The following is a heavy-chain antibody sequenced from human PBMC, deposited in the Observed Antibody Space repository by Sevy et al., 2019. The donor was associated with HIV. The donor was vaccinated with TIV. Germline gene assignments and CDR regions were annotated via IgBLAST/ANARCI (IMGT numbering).Heavy chain of an antibody. V-gene: IGHV3-11*01. D-gene: IGHD1-26*01. Sequence: GGSLRLSCAASRFTFSDYYMSWIRQAPGKGLEWVSFISSTGSTIYYSDSVKGRFTISRDNAQNSLYLQMNSLRGEDTAVYYCARDMGAVTYYYYGMDVWGQGTTVTVSS. CDR2: ISSTGSTI. CDR3: ARDMGAVTYYYYGMDV. CDR1: RFTFSDYY. J-gene: IGHJ6*02.